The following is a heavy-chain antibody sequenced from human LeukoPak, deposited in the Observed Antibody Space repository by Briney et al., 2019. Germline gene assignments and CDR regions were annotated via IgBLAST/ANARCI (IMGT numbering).Heavy chain of an antibody. J-gene: IGHJ4*02. CDR3: ARSGREQLPIDY. V-gene: IGHV1-2*02. D-gene: IGHD6-6*01. Sequence: GASVKVSCKASGYTFTSYGISWVRQAPGQGLEWMGWINPNSGGTNYAQKFQGRVTMTRDTSISTAYMELSRLRSDDTAVYYCARSGREQLPIDYWGQGTLVTVSS. CDR2: INPNSGGT. CDR1: GYTFTSYG.